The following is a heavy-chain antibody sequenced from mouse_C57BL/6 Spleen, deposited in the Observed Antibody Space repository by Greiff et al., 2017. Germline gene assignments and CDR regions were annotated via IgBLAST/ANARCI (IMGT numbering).Heavy chain of an antibody. Sequence: VNLVESGPELVKPGASVKISCKASGYAFSSSWMNWVKQRPGKGLEWIGRIYPGDGDTNYNGKFKGKATLTADKSSSTAYMQLSSLTSEDSAVYFCAKWLPYAMDYWGQGTSVTVSS. CDR1: GYAFSSSW. D-gene: IGHD2-2*01. CDR3: AKWLPYAMDY. V-gene: IGHV1-82*01. J-gene: IGHJ4*01. CDR2: IYPGDGDT.